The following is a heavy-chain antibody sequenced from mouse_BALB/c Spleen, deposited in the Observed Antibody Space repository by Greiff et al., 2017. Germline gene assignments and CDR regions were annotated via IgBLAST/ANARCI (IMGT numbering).Heavy chain of an antibody. Sequence: EVMLVESGPSLVKPSQTLSLTCSVTGYSITSGYWNWIRKFPGNKLEYMGYISYSGSTYYNPSLKSRISITRDTSKNQYYLQLNSVTTEDTATYYCAKRVYYGYDYAMDYWGQGTSVTVSS. V-gene: IGHV3-8*02. CDR1: GYSITSGY. D-gene: IGHD1-2*01. CDR2: ISYSGST. J-gene: IGHJ4*01. CDR3: AKRVYYGYDYAMDY.